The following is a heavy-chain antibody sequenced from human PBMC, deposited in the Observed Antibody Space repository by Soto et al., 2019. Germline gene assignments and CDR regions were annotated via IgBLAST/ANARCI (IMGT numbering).Heavy chain of an antibody. V-gene: IGHV3-23*01. D-gene: IGHD3-16*01. J-gene: IGHJ6*02. CDR2: ISGSGGSE. Sequence: PGGSLRLSCAASGFTFTSYAMTWVRQAPGKGLEWVSAISGSGGSEFYADSVKGRFTISRDNSKNTLYLQMKSLRAEDTALYYCAKGDTKMITDYYAMDVWGQGTTVTVSS. CDR1: GFTFTSYA. CDR3: AKGDTKMITDYYAMDV.